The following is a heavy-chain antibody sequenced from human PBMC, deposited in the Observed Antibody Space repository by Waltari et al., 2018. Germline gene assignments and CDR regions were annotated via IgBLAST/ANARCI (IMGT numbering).Heavy chain of an antibody. CDR1: GINVSSNC. J-gene: IGHJ4*02. CDR3: SKSRPTIPRGRSFDS. V-gene: IGHV3-53*01. CDR2: IYIGGRT. D-gene: IGHD3-10*01. Sequence: EVQLVESGGCLIQPGGSLRLSCVASGINVSSNCMSWVSQGPGKGLEWVSVIYIGGRTVYADSVKGRFTISRDNSNNILSLQLNTLRSDDTAVYYCSKSRPTIPRGRSFDSWGQGTLVTVSS.